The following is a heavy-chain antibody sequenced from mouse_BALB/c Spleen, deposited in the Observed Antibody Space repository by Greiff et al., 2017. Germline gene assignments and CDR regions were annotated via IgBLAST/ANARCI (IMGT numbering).Heavy chain of an antibody. CDR3: AREGDGAY. CDR1: GFTFTDYY. V-gene: IGHV7-3*02. J-gene: IGHJ3*01. CDR2: IRNKANGYTT. Sequence: EVKLMESGGGLVQPGGSLRLSCATSGFTFTDYYMSWVRQPPGKALEWLGFIRNKANGYTTEYSASVKGRFTISRDNSQSILYLQMNTLRAEDSATYYCAREGDGAYWGQGTLVTVSA.